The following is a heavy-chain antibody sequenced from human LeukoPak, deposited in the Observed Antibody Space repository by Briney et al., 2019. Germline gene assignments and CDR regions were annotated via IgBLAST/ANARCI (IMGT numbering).Heavy chain of an antibody. Sequence: ASVKVSCKASGYTFTGYYMHWVRQAPGQGLEWMGWINPNSGGTNYAQKFQGRVTMTRDTSISTAYMELSRLRSDDTAVYYCARDHIVVVPAAPPLVYTDHDAFDIWGQGTMVTVSS. D-gene: IGHD2-2*01. J-gene: IGHJ3*02. CDR1: GYTFTGYY. CDR2: INPNSGGT. CDR3: ARDHIVVVPAAPPLVYTDHDAFDI. V-gene: IGHV1-2*02.